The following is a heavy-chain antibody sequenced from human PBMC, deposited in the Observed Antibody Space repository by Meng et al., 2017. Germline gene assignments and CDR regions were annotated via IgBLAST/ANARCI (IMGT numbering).Heavy chain of an antibody. J-gene: IGHJ6*02. D-gene: IGHD2-15*01. CDR2: INHSGST. CDR3: ARVQVVVAATHDYYYGMDV. Sequence: SETLSLTCAVYGGSVSGYYWSWIRQPPGKGLEWIGEINHSGSTNYNPSLKSRVTISVDTSKNQFSLKLSSVTAADTAVYYCARVQVVVAATHDYYYGMDVWGQGTTVTVSS. CDR1: GGSVSGYY. V-gene: IGHV4-34*01.